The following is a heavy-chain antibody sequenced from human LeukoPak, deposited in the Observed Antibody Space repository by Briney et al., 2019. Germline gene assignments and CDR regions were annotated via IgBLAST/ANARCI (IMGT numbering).Heavy chain of an antibody. Sequence: SETLSLTCSVSGGSIIRSNYYWGWIRQPPGKGLEWIGTVYYSGGTNYNPSLKSRVTISVDTSKNQFSLKLSSVTAADTAIYYCATHVDATRGYYFESWGQGTLVTVSS. CDR1: GGSIIRSNYY. CDR2: VYYSGGT. D-gene: IGHD5-18*01. CDR3: ATHVDATRGYYFES. V-gene: IGHV4-39*01. J-gene: IGHJ4*02.